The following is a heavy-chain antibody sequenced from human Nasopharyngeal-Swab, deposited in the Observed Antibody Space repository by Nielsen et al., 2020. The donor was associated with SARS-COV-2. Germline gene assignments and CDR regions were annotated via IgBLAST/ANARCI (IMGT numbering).Heavy chain of an antibody. V-gene: IGHV1-8*01. J-gene: IGHJ6*02. CDR1: GYTFTSYD. D-gene: IGHD3-3*01. CDR2: TNPNSGNT. CDR3: ARGVPYYDFWSGYYMGDYYYGMDV. Sequence: ASVKVSCKASGYTFTSYDINWVRQATGQGLEWMGWTNPNSGNTGYAQKFQGRVTMTRNTSISTAYMELSSLRSEDTAVYYCARGVPYYDFWSGYYMGDYYYGMDVWGQGTTVTVSS.